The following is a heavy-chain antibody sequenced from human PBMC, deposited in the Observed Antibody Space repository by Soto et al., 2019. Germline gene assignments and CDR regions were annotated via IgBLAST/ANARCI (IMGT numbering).Heavy chain of an antibody. Sequence: PGGSLRLSCAASGFTFSSYVMHWVRQAPGKGLEWVAVISYDGSNKYYADSVKGRFTISRDNSKNTLYLQMNSLRDEDTAVYYCAKRSYVDYWGQGTLVTVSS. V-gene: IGHV3-30*18. CDR1: GFTFSSYV. CDR3: AKRSYVDY. J-gene: IGHJ4*02. CDR2: ISYDGSNK.